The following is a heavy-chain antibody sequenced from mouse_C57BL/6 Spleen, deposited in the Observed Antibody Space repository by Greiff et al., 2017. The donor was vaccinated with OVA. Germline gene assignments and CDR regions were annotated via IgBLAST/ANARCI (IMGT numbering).Heavy chain of an antibody. CDR1: GFTFSSYG. CDR3: ARQGAYYTFTY. J-gene: IGHJ3*01. CDR2: ISSGGSYT. D-gene: IGHD2-12*01. V-gene: IGHV5-6*01. Sequence: EVQRVESGGDLVKPGGSLKLSCAASGFTFSSYGMSWVRQTPDKRLEWVATISSGGSYTYYPDSVKGRFTISRDNAKNTLYLQMSSLKSEDTAMYYCARQGAYYTFTYWGQGTLVTVSA.